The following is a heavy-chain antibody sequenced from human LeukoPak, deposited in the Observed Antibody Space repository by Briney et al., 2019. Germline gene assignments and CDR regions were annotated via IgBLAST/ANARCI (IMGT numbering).Heavy chain of an antibody. CDR3: ARDRGGYDFFGASGYYYYYYYMDV. J-gene: IGHJ6*03. CDR2: INPSGGST. CDR1: GYTFTSYY. D-gene: IGHD5-12*01. Sequence: ASVKVSCKASGYTFTSYYMHWVRQAPGQGLEWMGIINPSGGSTSYAQKFQGRVTMTRDMSTSTVYMELSSLRSEDTAVYYCARDRGGYDFFGASGYYYYYYYMDVWGKGTTVTISS. V-gene: IGHV1-46*01.